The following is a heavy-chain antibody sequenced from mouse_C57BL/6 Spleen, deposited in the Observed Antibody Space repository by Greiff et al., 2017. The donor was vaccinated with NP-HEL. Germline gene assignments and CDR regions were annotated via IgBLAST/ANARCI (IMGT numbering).Heavy chain of an antibody. J-gene: IGHJ3*01. CDR1: GFTFSNYW. CDR3: TRYGSSPAWFAY. Sequence: EVQVVESGGGLVQPGGSMKLSCVASGFTFSNYWMNWVRQSPEKGLEWVAQIRLKSDNYATHYAESVKGRFTISRDDSKSSVYLQMNNLRAEDTGIDYCTRYGSSPAWFAYWGQGTLVTVSA. D-gene: IGHD1-1*01. CDR2: IRLKSDNYAT. V-gene: IGHV6-3*01.